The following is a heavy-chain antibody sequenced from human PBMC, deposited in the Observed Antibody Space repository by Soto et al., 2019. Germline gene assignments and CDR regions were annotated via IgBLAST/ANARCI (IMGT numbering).Heavy chain of an antibody. Sequence: SETLSLTCTVSGGSISSYYWSWIRQPPGKGLEWIGYIYYSGSTNYNPSLKSRVTISVDTSKNQFSLELNSVTAADTAIYYCAGPYTSSWYGQNSMDVWGQGTTVTVSS. CDR1: GGSISSYY. V-gene: IGHV4-59*12. CDR2: IYYSGST. D-gene: IGHD6-13*01. J-gene: IGHJ6*02. CDR3: AGPYTSSWYGQNSMDV.